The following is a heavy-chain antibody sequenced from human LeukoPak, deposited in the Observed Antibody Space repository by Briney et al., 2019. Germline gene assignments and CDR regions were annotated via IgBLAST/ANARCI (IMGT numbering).Heavy chain of an antibody. CDR1: GGSIRSYY. D-gene: IGHD6-19*01. J-gene: IGHJ5*02. V-gene: IGHV4-59*01. Sequence: SETLSLTCSVSGGSIRSYYWNWIRQPPGKGLEWIGYIYYSGSTNYNPSLKSRVSISVDTSKNQFSLKLRSVTAADTAVYYCATSSGWYERNTLGGWFDPWGQRTLVTVSS. CDR2: IYYSGST. CDR3: ATSSGWYERNTLGGWFDP.